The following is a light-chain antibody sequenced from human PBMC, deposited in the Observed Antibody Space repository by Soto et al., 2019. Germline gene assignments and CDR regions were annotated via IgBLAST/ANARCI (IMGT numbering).Light chain of an antibody. CDR1: SSDVGGYNY. Sequence: QSVLTQPASVSGSPGQSITISCTGTSSDVGGYNYVSWYQQHPGKAPKLMIYEVSNRPSGVSNRLSGSKSGNTASLTISGLQAEDEADYYCSSYTSSSTRVFGGGTQLTVL. V-gene: IGLV2-14*01. CDR3: SSYTSSSTRV. J-gene: IGLJ3*02. CDR2: EVS.